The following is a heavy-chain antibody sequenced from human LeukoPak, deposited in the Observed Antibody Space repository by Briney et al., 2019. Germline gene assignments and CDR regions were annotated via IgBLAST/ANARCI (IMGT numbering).Heavy chain of an antibody. CDR3: VRDGEGVAISVNYWFDP. CDR2: MNPNSGNT. D-gene: IGHD3-10*01. CDR1: GYTFTSYD. Sequence: ASVKVSCKASGYTFTSYDINWVRQATGQGLEWMGWMNPNSGNTNYAQKFQGRVTMTRNTSISTAYMELSSLRSEDTAVYYCVRDGEGVAISVNYWFDPWGQGTLVTVSS. V-gene: IGHV1-8*01. J-gene: IGHJ5*02.